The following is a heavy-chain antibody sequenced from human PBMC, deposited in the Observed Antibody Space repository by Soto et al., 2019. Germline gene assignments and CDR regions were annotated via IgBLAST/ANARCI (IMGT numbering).Heavy chain of an antibody. CDR3: AKVVYGSGSYYRTQTDY. CDR2: ISGSGGST. Sequence: GGSLRLSSTSSGCNFSSDAVSWVSQAPGKGLEWVSAISGSGGSTYYADSVKGRFTISRDNSKNTLYLQMNSLRAEDTAVYYCAKVVYGSGSYYRTQTDYWGQGTLVTVSS. D-gene: IGHD3-10*01. J-gene: IGHJ4*02. V-gene: IGHV3-23*01. CDR1: GCNFSSDA.